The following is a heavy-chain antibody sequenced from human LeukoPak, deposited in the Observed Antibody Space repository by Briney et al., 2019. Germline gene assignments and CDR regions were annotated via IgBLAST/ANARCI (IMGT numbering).Heavy chain of an antibody. CDR3: ARLHSSGWYLDC. J-gene: IGHJ4*02. Sequence: PSETLSLTCTVSGGSISSSTYSWAWIRQSQGLEWIGSIYYSGSTYYNPSLKSRVEISVDTSKNQFSLNLNSVTAADTAVYYCARLHSSGWYLDCWGQGTLVIVSS. CDR2: IYYSGST. CDR1: GGSISSSTYS. D-gene: IGHD6-19*01. V-gene: IGHV4-39*01.